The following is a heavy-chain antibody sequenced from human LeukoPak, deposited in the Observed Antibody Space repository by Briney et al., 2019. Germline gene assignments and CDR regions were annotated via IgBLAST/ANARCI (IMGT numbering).Heavy chain of an antibody. D-gene: IGHD3-22*01. CDR3: ARRYYDSSGYSLYFDY. Sequence: GGSLRLSCAASGFTFSSYSMNWVRQAPGKGLEWVSYISSSSTIYYADSVKGRFTITRDNAKNSLYLQMNSLRAEDTAVYYCARRYYDSSGYSLYFDYWGQGTLVTVSS. V-gene: IGHV3-48*04. J-gene: IGHJ4*02. CDR1: GFTFSSYS. CDR2: ISSSSTI.